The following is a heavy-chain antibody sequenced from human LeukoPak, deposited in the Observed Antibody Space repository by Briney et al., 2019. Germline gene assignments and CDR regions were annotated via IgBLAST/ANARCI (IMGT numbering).Heavy chain of an antibody. D-gene: IGHD3-22*01. J-gene: IGHJ4*02. CDR1: GFTFDDHA. CDR2: ISWNSGSI. Sequence: GGSLRLSCAASGFTFDDHAMHWVRQAPGKGLEWVSGISWNSGSIGYADSVKGRFTISRDNAKNSLYLQMNSLRAEDTALYYCAKGDSSGYYYNLFDYWGQGTLVTVSS. CDR3: AKGDSSGYYYNLFDY. V-gene: IGHV3-9*01.